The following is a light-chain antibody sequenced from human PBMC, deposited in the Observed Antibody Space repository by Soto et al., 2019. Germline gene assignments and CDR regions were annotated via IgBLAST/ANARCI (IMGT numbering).Light chain of an antibody. J-gene: IGLJ1*01. CDR2: DDN. CDR3: GSWDSSLSAYV. Sequence: QPVLTQPPSVSGAPGQRVTISCTGSGSNIGAGYDVHWYQQLPGTAPKLLIYDDNKRPSGIPDRFSGSKSGTSATLGITGFQTGDEADYYCGSWDSSLSAYVFGTGTKVTVL. CDR1: GSNIGAGYD. V-gene: IGLV1-51*01.